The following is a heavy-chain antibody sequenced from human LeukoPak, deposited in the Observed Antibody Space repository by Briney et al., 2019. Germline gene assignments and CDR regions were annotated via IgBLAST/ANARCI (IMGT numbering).Heavy chain of an antibody. CDR2: LDRDGTTT. D-gene: IGHD5-24*01. V-gene: IGHV3-74*01. CDR1: GFTFSTYW. Sequence: GGSLRLSCVASGFTFSTYWMHWVRQAPGKGLEWVSRLDRDGTTTSYADSVYGRFTISRDNAKSTLYLQMRSLRAEDTAVYYCARAGPGWLQLGGFDYWGQGTLVTVSS. J-gene: IGHJ4*02. CDR3: ARAGPGWLQLGGFDY.